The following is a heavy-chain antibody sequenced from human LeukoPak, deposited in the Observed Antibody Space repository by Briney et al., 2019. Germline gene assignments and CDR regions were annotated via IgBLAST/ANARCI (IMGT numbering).Heavy chain of an antibody. CDR1: GYTFTSHS. J-gene: IGHJ4*02. D-gene: IGHD2-2*01. CDR2: ISAYSGDT. V-gene: IGHV1-18*01. Sequence: GASVKVSCKSSGYTFTSHSISWPRQAPGQGLEWMGWISAYSGDTHYAQKFQGRVTMTTETSTSTAYMELRSLISDDTAVYYCARGSSSFDYWGQGTLVTVSS. CDR3: ARGSSSFDY.